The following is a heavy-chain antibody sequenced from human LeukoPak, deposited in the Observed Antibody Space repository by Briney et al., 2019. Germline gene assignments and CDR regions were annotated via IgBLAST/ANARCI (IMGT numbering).Heavy chain of an antibody. CDR2: IYYSGST. D-gene: IGHD3-3*01. V-gene: IGHV4-39*07. J-gene: IGHJ4*02. Sequence: SETLSLTRTVSGGSISSSSYYWGWIRQPPGKGLEWIGSIYYSGSTYYNPSLKSRVTISVDTSKNQFSLKLSSVTAADTAVYYCARDRSLFWSGYYTNFDYWGQGTLVTVSS. CDR3: ARDRSLFWSGYYTNFDY. CDR1: GGSISSSSYY.